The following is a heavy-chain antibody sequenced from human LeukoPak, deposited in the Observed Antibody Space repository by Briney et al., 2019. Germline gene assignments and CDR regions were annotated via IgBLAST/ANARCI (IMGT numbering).Heavy chain of an antibody. Sequence: PSETLPLTCTVSGDSVSSGSYYWSCIRQPPGKGLEWVGYIYYSGSTTYNPSLKSRVTISVDTSKNQFSLQLSSVTAADTAVYYCARMYSNYFDYWCQESLIIVSS. CDR2: IYYSGST. J-gene: IGHJ4*02. CDR1: GDSVSSGSYY. V-gene: IGHV4-61*01. D-gene: IGHD4-11*01. CDR3: ARMYSNYFDY.